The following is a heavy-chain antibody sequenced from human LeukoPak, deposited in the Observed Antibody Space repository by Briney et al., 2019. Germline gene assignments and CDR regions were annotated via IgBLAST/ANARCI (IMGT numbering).Heavy chain of an antibody. D-gene: IGHD3-3*01. CDR3: AREHQYYDFWSGYPSPIDY. Sequence: GGSLRLSCAASGFTFSSYWMSWVRQAPGKGLEWVANIKQDGSEKYYVDSVKGRFTISRDNAKNSLYLQMNSLRAEDTAVYYCAREHQYYDFWSGYPSPIDYWGQGTLVTVSS. V-gene: IGHV3-7*01. CDR2: IKQDGSEK. CDR1: GFTFSSYW. J-gene: IGHJ4*02.